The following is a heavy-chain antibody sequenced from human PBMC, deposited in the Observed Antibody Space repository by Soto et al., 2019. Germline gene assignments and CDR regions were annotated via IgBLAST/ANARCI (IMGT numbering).Heavy chain of an antibody. D-gene: IGHD6-19*01. CDR3: ARDLGSSGWP. J-gene: IGHJ5*02. V-gene: IGHV1-69*13. CDR2: IIPIFGTA. Sequence: SVKVSCKVSGYTLTELSMHWVRQAPGQGLEWMGGIIPIFGTANYAQKFQGRVTITADESTSTAYMELSSLRSEDTAVYYCARDLGSSGWPWGQGTLVTVSS. CDR1: GYTLTELS.